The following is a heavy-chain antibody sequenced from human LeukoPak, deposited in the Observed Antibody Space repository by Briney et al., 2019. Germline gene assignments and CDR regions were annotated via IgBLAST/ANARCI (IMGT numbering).Heavy chain of an antibody. Sequence: ASVKVSCKAFGYTFTSNYMHWVRQASGQRPEWMGVISPSGGSTTYAQKFQGRVTLTRDMSTSTDYLELTSLRSEDTAVYYCARDNSVRDEAWWFNPWGQGTLVTVSS. CDR3: ARDNSVRDEAWWFNP. V-gene: IGHV1-46*01. D-gene: IGHD5-24*01. J-gene: IGHJ5*02. CDR2: ISPSGGST. CDR1: GYTFTSNY.